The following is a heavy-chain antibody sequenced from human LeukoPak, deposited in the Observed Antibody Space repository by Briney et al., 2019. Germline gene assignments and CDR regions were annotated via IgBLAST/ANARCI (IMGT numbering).Heavy chain of an antibody. CDR2: ISAYNGNT. D-gene: IGHD3-10*01. V-gene: IGHV1-18*01. J-gene: IGHJ4*02. CDR1: GYTFTSYG. CDR3: ARGGSRIRGVIIGGHLPDDY. Sequence: ASVKVSCKASGYTFTSYGISWVRQAPGQGLEWMGWISAYNGNTNYAQKFQGRVTMTRDTSISTAYMELSRLRSDDTAVYYCARGGSRIRGVIIGGHLPDDYWGQGTLVTVSS.